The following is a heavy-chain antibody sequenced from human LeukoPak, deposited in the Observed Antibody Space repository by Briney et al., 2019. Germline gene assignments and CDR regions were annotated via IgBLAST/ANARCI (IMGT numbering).Heavy chain of an antibody. J-gene: IGHJ4*02. CDR1: EFTFSSYS. CDR3: ARQSSMTTDDY. Sequence: GGSLRLSCAASEFTFSSYSMNWVRQAPGKGLEWVSSISSSSSYIYYADSVKGRFTISRDNAKNSLYLQMNSLRAEDTAVYYCARQSSMTTDDYWGQGTLVTVSS. CDR2: ISSSSSYI. D-gene: IGHD4-17*01. V-gene: IGHV3-21*01.